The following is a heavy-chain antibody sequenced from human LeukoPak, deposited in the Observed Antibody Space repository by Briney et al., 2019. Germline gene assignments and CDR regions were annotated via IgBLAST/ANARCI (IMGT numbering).Heavy chain of an antibody. J-gene: IGHJ3*02. CDR3: ARDQDYGDPDDAFDI. CDR1: GFTFSRYS. CDR2: ISSSSSYI. D-gene: IGHD4-17*01. V-gene: IGHV3-21*01. Sequence: GGSLRLSCAASGFTFSRYSMNRVRQAPGKGLEWVSSISSSSSYIYYADSVKGRFTISRDNAKNSLYLQMNSLRAEDTAVYYCARDQDYGDPDDAFDIWGQGTMVTVSS.